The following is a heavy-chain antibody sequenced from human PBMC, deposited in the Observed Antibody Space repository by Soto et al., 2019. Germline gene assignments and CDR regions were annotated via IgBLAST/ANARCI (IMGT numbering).Heavy chain of an antibody. CDR1: GFSLSTSGVG. Sequence: QITLKESGPTLVKPTQTLTLTCTFSGFSLSTSGVGVGWIRQPPGKALEWLALIYWDDDKRYSPSLKSRLTITKDTSKNPVVLTMTNMDPVDTATYYCAHPRGVRIAARPWDYYDYMDVWGKGTTVTVSS. J-gene: IGHJ6*03. V-gene: IGHV2-5*02. CDR2: IYWDDDK. D-gene: IGHD6-6*01. CDR3: AHPRGVRIAARPWDYYDYMDV.